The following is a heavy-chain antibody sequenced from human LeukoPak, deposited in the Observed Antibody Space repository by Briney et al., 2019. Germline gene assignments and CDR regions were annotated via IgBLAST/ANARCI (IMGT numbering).Heavy chain of an antibody. CDR1: GFTSSSYE. Sequence: GGSRSPPCQASGFTSSSYEMNWVGQAPGKGREWVSYISSSGSTIYYADSVKGRFTISRDNAKNSLYLQMNSLRAEDTAVYYCARSIAAYYFDYWGQGTLVTVSS. V-gene: IGHV3-48*03. D-gene: IGHD6-25*01. J-gene: IGHJ4*02. CDR3: ARSIAAYYFDY. CDR2: ISSSGSTI.